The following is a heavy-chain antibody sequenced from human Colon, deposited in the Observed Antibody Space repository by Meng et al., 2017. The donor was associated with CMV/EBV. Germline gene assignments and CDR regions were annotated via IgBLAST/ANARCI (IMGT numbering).Heavy chain of an antibody. CDR1: GFTVSSNY. Sequence: GGSLRLSCAASGFTVSSNYMSWVRQSPGKGLEWLAVKSADGSIEYHADSVKGRFIISRDNSKSSLYLQMNSLTSDDTAVYYCARDRLGGIDFWGQGTLVTVSS. CDR2: KSADGSIE. CDR3: ARDRLGGIDF. V-gene: IGHV3-30-3*01. D-gene: IGHD3-16*01. J-gene: IGHJ4*02.